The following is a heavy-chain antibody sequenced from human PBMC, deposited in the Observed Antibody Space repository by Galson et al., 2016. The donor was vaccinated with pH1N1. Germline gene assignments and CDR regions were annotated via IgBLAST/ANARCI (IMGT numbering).Heavy chain of an antibody. Sequence: CAISGDSVSSNSAAWNWIRQSPSRGLEWLGRTYYRSKWFYDYEISVKSRITINPDTSKNQFSLQLNSVTPEDTAVYYCARGVIDYDFWSGYQDHDAFDIWGQGTFVSASS. CDR3: ARGVIDYDFWSGYQDHDAFDI. J-gene: IGHJ3*02. D-gene: IGHD3-3*01. CDR2: TYYRSKWFY. V-gene: IGHV6-1*01. CDR1: GDSVSSNSAA.